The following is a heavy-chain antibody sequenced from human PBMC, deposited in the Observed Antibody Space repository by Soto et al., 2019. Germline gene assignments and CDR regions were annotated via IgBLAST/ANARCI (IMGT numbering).Heavy chain of an antibody. V-gene: IGHV3-30-3*01. Sequence: QVQLVESGGGVVQPGRSLRLSCAASGFTFSSYAMHWVRQAPGKGLEWVAVISYDGSNKYYADSVKGRFTISRDNSKNTLYLQMNSVRAEDTAVYYCARDRGDWYCSGGSCFIFDYWGQGTLVTVSS. D-gene: IGHD2-15*01. CDR2: ISYDGSNK. CDR3: ARDRGDWYCSGGSCFIFDY. J-gene: IGHJ4*02. CDR1: GFTFSSYA.